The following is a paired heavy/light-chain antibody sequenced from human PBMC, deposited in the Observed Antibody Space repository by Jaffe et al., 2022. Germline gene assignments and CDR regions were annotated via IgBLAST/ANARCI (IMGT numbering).Light chain of an antibody. CDR2: RNN. Sequence: QSVLTQPPSASGTPGQRVTISCSGSSSNIGSNYVYWYQQLPGTAPKLLIYRNNQRPSGVPDRFSGSKSGTSASLAISGLRSEDEADYYCAAWDDSLSGLFGGGTKLTVL. J-gene: IGLJ2*01. CDR1: SSNIGSNY. CDR3: AAWDDSLSGL. V-gene: IGLV1-47*01.
Heavy chain of an antibody. CDR1: GGTFSSYA. V-gene: IGHV1-69*05. D-gene: IGHD6-13*01. Sequence: QVQLVQSGAEVKKPGSSVKVSCKASGGTFSSYAISWVRQAPGQGLEWMGGIIPIFGTANYAQKFQGRVTITTDESTSTAYMELSSLRSEDTAVYYCARSGAAAPPAYYYYMDVWGKGTTVTVSS. CDR2: IIPIFGTA. CDR3: ARSGAAAPPAYYYYMDV. J-gene: IGHJ6*03.